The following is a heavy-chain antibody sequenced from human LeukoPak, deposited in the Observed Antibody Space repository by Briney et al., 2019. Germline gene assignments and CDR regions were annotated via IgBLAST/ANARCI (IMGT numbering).Heavy chain of an antibody. D-gene: IGHD3-10*01. Sequence: GGSLRLSCAASGFTFSSYSMNWVRQAPGKGLEWVSYISSSSSTIYYADSVKGRFTISRDNAKNSLYLQMNSLRAEDTAVYYCARVVAGANDAFDIWGQGTMVTVSS. J-gene: IGHJ3*02. V-gene: IGHV3-48*04. CDR3: ARVVAGANDAFDI. CDR1: GFTFSSYS. CDR2: ISSSSSTI.